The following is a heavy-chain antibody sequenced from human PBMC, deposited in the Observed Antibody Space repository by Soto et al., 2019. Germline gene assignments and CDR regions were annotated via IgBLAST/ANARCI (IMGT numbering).Heavy chain of an antibody. Sequence: VQLVQSGAEVTKPASSVKVSCVASGGTFIGHAFSWVRQAPGQGPEWMGGLIPLLGTTQHPQNFQARRTITAVKSTSTAYMELTSLRLEDTAIYYCARGPTCGYQFHSWGHGTLVTVSS. J-gene: IGHJ5*01. CDR2: LIPLLGTT. V-gene: IGHV1-69*06. CDR3: ARGPTCGYQFHS. D-gene: IGHD5-18*01. CDR1: GGTFIGHA.